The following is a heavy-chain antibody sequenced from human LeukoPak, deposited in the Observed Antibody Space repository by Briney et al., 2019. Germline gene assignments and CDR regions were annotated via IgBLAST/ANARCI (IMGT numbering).Heavy chain of an antibody. Sequence: ASETLSLTCTVSGGSISSYYWGWIRQPPGKGLEWIGYIYYSGSTNYNPSLKSRVTISVDTSKNQFSLKLSSVTAADTAVYYCARHLYYYDSSGYYFDYWGQGTLVTVSS. V-gene: IGHV4-59*08. CDR2: IYYSGST. D-gene: IGHD3-22*01. CDR1: GGSISSYY. CDR3: ARHLYYYDSSGYYFDY. J-gene: IGHJ4*02.